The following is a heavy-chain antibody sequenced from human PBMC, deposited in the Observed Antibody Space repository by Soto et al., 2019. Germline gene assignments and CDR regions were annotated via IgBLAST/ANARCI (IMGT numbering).Heavy chain of an antibody. CDR3: ARTANWDWFAS. CDR1: GGSFRSYA. V-gene: IGHV1-69*01. CDR2: ISLIRGTA. Sequence: QVQLVQSGSEMKKPGSSVKVSCKASGGSFRSYAISWVRQAPGQGLEWMGGISLIRGTATYAQRFQGRVTISADESTSTAYLDLNDLTSEDAAIYYGARTANWDWFASWGQGTLVTVSS. J-gene: IGHJ5*01. D-gene: IGHD3-16*01.